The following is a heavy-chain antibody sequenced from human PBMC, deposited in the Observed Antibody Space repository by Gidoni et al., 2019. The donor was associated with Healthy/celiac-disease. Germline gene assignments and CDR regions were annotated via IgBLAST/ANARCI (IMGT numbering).Heavy chain of an antibody. D-gene: IGHD3-22*01. CDR3: ASNYYDSSGYYRHFDY. CDR2: IYSGGST. J-gene: IGHJ4*02. Sequence: EVQLSESVGGLVQPGGSLRLCCAGSRFTVSSNYMSWVRQAPGKGLEWVSVIYSGGSTYYADSVKGRFTISRHNSKNTLYLQMNSLRAEDTAVYYCASNYYDSSGYYRHFDYWGQGTLVTVSS. CDR1: RFTVSSNY. V-gene: IGHV3-53*04.